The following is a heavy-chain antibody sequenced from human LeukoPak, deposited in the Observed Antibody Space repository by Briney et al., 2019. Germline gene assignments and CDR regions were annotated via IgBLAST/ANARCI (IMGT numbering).Heavy chain of an antibody. J-gene: IGHJ4*02. CDR3: ARHGGYYYVHFDY. D-gene: IGHD3-22*01. CDR1: GGSISSSSYY. Sequence: SETLSLTCTVSGGSISSSSYYWGWIRQPPGKGLEWIGSIYYSGSTYYNPSLKSRVTISVDTSKNQFSLKLSSVTAADTAVYYCARHGGYYYVHFDYWGQGTLVTVSS. V-gene: IGHV4-39*01. CDR2: IYYSGST.